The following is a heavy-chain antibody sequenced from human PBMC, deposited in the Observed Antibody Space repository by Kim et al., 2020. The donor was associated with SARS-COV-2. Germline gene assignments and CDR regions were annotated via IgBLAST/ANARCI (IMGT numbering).Heavy chain of an antibody. Sequence: ASMKVSCKASGYTFTGYYMHWVRQAPGQGLEWMGWINPNSGGTNYAQKFQGWVTMTRDTSISTAYMELSRLRSDDTAVYYCARGFDWLSHDAFDIWGQGTMVTVSS. CDR3: ARGFDWLSHDAFDI. D-gene: IGHD3-9*01. CDR2: INPNSGGT. V-gene: IGHV1-2*04. J-gene: IGHJ3*02. CDR1: GYTFTGYY.